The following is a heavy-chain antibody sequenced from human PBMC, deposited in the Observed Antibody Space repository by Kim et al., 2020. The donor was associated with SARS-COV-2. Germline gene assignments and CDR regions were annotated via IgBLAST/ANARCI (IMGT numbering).Heavy chain of an antibody. J-gene: IGHJ4*02. V-gene: IGHV3-72*01. CDR1: GFTFSDHY. Sequence: GGSLRLSCAASGFTFSDHYMDWVRQAPGKGLEWVGRIRKETNSYTTEYAASVEGRFTISRDDSKNSLYLQMNSLKTEDTAVYYCTRGDYGAHRGVNFDYWGQGTLVTVSS. D-gene: IGHD4-17*01. CDR2: IRKETNSYTT. CDR3: TRGDYGAHRGVNFDY.